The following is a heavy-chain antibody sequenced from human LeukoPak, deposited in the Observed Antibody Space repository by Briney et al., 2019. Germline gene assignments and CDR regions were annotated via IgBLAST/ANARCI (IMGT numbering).Heavy chain of an antibody. CDR1: GFTFSSNA. J-gene: IGHJ3*02. V-gene: IGHV3-30-3*01. CDR3: ARVYGGNFHDAIDI. Sequence: GGSLRLSCAASGFTFSSNAMHWVRQAPGKGLEWVAVISYDGSTKYYADSVKGRFITSRDNSKNTLYLQMNSPRAEDTAVYYCARVYGGNFHDAIDIWGQGTLVTVSS. D-gene: IGHD4-23*01. CDR2: ISYDGSTK.